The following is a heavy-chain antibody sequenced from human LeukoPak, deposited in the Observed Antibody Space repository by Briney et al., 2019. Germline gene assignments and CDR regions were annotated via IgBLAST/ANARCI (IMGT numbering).Heavy chain of an antibody. Sequence: PGGSLRLSCAASGFTFSSYGMHWVRQAPGKGLEWVAVISYDGSNKYYADSVKGRFTISRDNSKNTLYLQMNSLRAEDTAVYYCAKSSTVTRLYYGMDVWGQGTTVTVSS. V-gene: IGHV3-30*18. CDR2: ISYDGSNK. D-gene: IGHD4-17*01. J-gene: IGHJ6*02. CDR3: AKSSTVTRLYYGMDV. CDR1: GFTFSSYG.